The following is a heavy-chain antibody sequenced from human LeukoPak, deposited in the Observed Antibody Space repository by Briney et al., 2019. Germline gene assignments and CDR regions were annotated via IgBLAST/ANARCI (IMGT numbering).Heavy chain of an antibody. CDR1: GFTFSSYA. V-gene: IGHV3-23*01. D-gene: IGHD3-3*01. Sequence: PGRSLRLSCAASGFTFSSYAMSWVRQAPGKGLEWVSAISGSGGATYYADSVKGRFTISRDNSKNTLYLQMNSLRAEDTAVYYCAKVPVFSLTISEVVTDDAFDIWGQGTIVTVSS. CDR3: AKVPVFSLTISEVVTDDAFDI. J-gene: IGHJ3*02. CDR2: ISGSGGAT.